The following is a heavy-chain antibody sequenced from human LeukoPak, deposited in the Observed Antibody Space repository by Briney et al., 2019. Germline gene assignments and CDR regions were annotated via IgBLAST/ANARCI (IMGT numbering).Heavy chain of an antibody. CDR1: GGSISSYY. V-gene: IGHV4-59*01. D-gene: IGHD1-26*01. Sequence: SETLSLTCTVSGGSISSYYWSWIRQPPGKGLEWIGYIYYSGSTNYNPSLKSRVTISVDTSKNQFSLKLSSVTAADTAVYYCATYSGSYEMGSYYFDYWGQGTPVTVSS. J-gene: IGHJ4*02. CDR2: IYYSGST. CDR3: ATYSGSYEMGSYYFDY.